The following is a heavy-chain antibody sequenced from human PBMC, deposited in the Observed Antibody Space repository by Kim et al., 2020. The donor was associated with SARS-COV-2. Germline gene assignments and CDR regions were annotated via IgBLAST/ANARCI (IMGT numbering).Heavy chain of an antibody. J-gene: IGHJ6*02. CDR2: ITWNKNGI. V-gene: IGHV3-9*02. CDR1: GFSPNDHA. CDR3: TRDVLAGGADV. D-gene: IGHD2-21*01. Sequence: GGSLRLSCAASGFSPNDHAMHWVRQAPGKGLEWVSGITWNKNGIDYADSVKGRFITSRDNARNSLYLQMNSLRPEDTALYYCTRDVLAGGADVWGQGTAVIVSS.